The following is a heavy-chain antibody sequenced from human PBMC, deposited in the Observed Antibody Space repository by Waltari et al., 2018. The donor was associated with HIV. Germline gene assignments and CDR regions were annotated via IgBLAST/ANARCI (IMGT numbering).Heavy chain of an antibody. D-gene: IGHD1-26*01. CDR3: ARTVGPKRQAFDI. CDR2: FYFIGNT. J-gene: IGHJ3*02. CDR1: GGPVSTYS. Sequence: QVRLQESGPGLVKPAETLSLTCTVPGGPVSTYSWSWIRQPAGRGLEWIGLFYFIGNTRYNPSLTGRATVSLDTSKNQVSLKLSSVTATDTAVYYCARTVGPKRQAFDIWGQGTTVVVSS. V-gene: IGHV4-4*07.